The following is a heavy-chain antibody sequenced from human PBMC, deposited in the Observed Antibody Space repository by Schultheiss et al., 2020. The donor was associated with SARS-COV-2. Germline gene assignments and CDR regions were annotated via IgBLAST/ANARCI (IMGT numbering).Heavy chain of an antibody. V-gene: IGHV3-11*04. CDR2: ISSSGSTI. CDR3: ARDGVGSTGYFDY. D-gene: IGHD1-26*01. J-gene: IGHJ4*02. Sequence: GASLKISCAASGFTVSSNYMSWVRQAPGKGLEWVSYISSSGSTIYYADSVKGRFTISRDNAKNSLYLQMNSLRAEDTAVYYCARDGVGSTGYFDYWGQGTLVTVSS. CDR1: GFTVSSNY.